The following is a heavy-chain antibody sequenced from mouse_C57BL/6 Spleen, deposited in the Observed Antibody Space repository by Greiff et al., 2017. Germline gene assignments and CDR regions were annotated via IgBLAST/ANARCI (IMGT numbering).Heavy chain of an antibody. D-gene: IGHD2-3*01. J-gene: IGHJ1*03. CDR3: ARSDGFWYFDV. CDR1: GYTFTDYY. Sequence: EVQLQQPGPELVKPGASVKISCKASGYTFTDYYMNWVKQSPGKSLEWIGDINPNNGGTSYNQQFKGKATLTVDKSSSTAYMQLRSLTSEDSAVYYCARSDGFWYFDVWGTGTTVTVSA. CDR2: INPNNGGT. V-gene: IGHV1-26*01.